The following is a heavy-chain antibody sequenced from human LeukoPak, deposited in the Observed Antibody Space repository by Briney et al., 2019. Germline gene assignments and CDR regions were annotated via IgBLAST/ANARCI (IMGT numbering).Heavy chain of an antibody. CDR3: VRWGEFPTNYYYMDV. CDR2: ISRDGRST. V-gene: IGHV3-74*01. D-gene: IGHD3-16*01. Sequence: GGSLRLSCAASGFTSSNNWMHWVRQAPGKGLVWVSRISRDGRSTSYADSVKGRFTISRDNAKDLLYLQMNSLGAAETAFFNYVRWGEFPTNYYYMDVWGKGTTVTVSS. CDR1: GFTSSNNW. J-gene: IGHJ6*03.